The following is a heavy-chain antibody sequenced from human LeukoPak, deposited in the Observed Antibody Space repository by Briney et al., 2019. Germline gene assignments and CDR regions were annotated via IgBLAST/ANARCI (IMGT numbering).Heavy chain of an antibody. Sequence: PSETLSLTCTVSGGSISSSSYYWGWIRQPPGKGLEWIGSIYYSGSTYYNPSLKSRVTISVDTSKNQFSLKLSSVTAADTAVYYCARHTTGTVFFYYWGQGSLVTVSS. J-gene: IGHJ4*02. V-gene: IGHV4-39*01. CDR1: GGSISSSSYY. CDR2: IYYSGST. CDR3: ARHTTGTVFFYY. D-gene: IGHD1-1*01.